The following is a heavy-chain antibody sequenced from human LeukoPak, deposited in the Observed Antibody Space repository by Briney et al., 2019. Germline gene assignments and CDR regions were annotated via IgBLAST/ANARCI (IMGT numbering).Heavy chain of an antibody. J-gene: IGHJ4*02. Sequence: SVKVSCKASGGTFSSYTISWVRQAPGQGLEWMGRIIPILGIANYAQKFQGRVTITADKSTSTAYMELSTLRSADTAVYYCAREPTGTTNPPGYWGQGTLVTVSS. CDR1: GGTFSSYT. CDR3: AREPTGTTNPPGY. V-gene: IGHV1-69*04. CDR2: IIPILGIA. D-gene: IGHD1-7*01.